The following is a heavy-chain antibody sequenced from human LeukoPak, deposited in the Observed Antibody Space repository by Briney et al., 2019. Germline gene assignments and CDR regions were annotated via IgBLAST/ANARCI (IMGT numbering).Heavy chain of an antibody. CDR1: GFTFSSYG. D-gene: IGHD3-10*01. CDR2: ISGSGCST. CDR3: GRAKPKNMVRGLIMRRESRYYFDY. J-gene: IGHJ4*02. V-gene: IGHV3-23*01. Sequence: TGGSLRLSCAASGFTFSSYGMSWVRQPPGKGLEWVSAISGSGCSTYYAESVKGRFTIHRDNSKSTLYIQMNSLRAEDTAVYYCGRAKPKNMVRGLIMRRESRYYFDYWGQGTLVTVSS.